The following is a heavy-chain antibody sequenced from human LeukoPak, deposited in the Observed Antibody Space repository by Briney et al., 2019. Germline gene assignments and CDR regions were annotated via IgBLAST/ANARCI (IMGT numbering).Heavy chain of an antibody. CDR1: GFTFSNYG. D-gene: IGHD6-13*01. J-gene: IGHJ4*02. CDR2: IRYDASNK. CDR3: AKDISGSWSIDY. Sequence: GGSLRLSCAASGFTFSNYGMHWVRQAPGKGLEGVAFIRYDASNKYYADSVKGRFTISRDNSKNTLYLQMNSLRAEDTAVYYCAKDISGSWSIDYWGQGTLVTVSS. V-gene: IGHV3-30*02.